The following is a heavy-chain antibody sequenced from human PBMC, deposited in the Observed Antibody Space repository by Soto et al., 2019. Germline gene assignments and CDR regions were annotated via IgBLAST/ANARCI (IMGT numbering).Heavy chain of an antibody. CDR1: GYTFTSYG. CDR2: ISAYNGNT. Sequence: ASVKVSCKASGYTFTSYGISWVRQAPGQGLEWMGWISAYNGNTNYAQKLQGRVTMTTDTSTSTAYMELRSLRSDDTAVYYCARDYDFWSGYYSGDYWGQGTLVTVSS. V-gene: IGHV1-18*01. J-gene: IGHJ4*02. D-gene: IGHD3-3*01. CDR3: ARDYDFWSGYYSGDY.